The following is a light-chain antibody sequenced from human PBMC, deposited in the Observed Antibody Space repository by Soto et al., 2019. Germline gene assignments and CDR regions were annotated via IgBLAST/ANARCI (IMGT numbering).Light chain of an antibody. V-gene: IGLV2-14*01. CDR1: SSDVGGYNY. J-gene: IGLJ2*01. CDR2: EGT. CDR3: SSYTSSSTYVV. Sequence: QSALTQPASVSGSPGQSITLSCTGTSSDVGGYNYVSWYQQHPDKAPKLIIYEGTYRPSGVSNRFSGSKSDNTASLTISGLQAEDEADYYCSSYTSSSTYVVFGGGTKVTVL.